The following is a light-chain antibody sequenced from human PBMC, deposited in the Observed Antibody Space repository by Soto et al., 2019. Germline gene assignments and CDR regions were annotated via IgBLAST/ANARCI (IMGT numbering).Light chain of an antibody. V-gene: IGKV3D-15*01. CDR1: ENVDTN. Sequence: EIVMTQSPATLSVSPGEGATLSCRASENVDTNLAWYQHKPGQAPRLLIYGASTRATGIPARFSGSGFGTDFTLTISSLEPEDFAVYYCQQRHNWITFGQGTRLEIK. CDR2: GAS. CDR3: QQRHNWIT. J-gene: IGKJ5*01.